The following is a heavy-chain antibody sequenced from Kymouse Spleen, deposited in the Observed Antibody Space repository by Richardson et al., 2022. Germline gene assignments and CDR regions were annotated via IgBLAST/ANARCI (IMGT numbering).Heavy chain of an antibody. D-gene: IGHD1-1*01,IGHD1-20*01,IGHD1-7*01. J-gene: IGHJ4*02. Sequence: QVQLVESGGGVVQPGRSLRLSCAASGFTFSSYGMHWVRQAPGKGLEWVAVISYDGSNKYYADSVKGRFTISRDNSKNTLYLQMNSLRAEDTAVYYCAKEGLEGYWGQGTLVTVSS. CDR1: GFTFSSYG. CDR2: ISYDGSNK. V-gene: IGHV3-30*18. CDR3: AKEGLEGY.